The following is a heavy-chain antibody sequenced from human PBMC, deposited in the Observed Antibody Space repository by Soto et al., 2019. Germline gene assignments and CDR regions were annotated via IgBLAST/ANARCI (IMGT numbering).Heavy chain of an antibody. V-gene: IGHV3-30*18. Sequence: GGSLRLSCAASGFTFSSYGMHWVRQAPGKGLEWVAVISYDGSNKYYADSVKGRFTISRDNSKNTLYLQMNSLRAEDTVVYYCAKGEGYYYGDYYYYMDVWGKGTTVTVSS. J-gene: IGHJ6*03. D-gene: IGHD3-10*01. CDR2: ISYDGSNK. CDR3: AKGEGYYYGDYYYYMDV. CDR1: GFTFSSYG.